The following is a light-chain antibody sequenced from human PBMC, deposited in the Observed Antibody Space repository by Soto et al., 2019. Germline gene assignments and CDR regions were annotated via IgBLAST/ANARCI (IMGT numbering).Light chain of an antibody. J-gene: IGKJ5*01. CDR1: QGIDTY. Sequence: DIQMTQSPSSLSASVVYRVTIACRASQGIDTYLAWFQQKPGKAPKTLIYAASSLHSGVPSRFSGSGFGTDFTLTISSLQPEDFATYYCQHYNGYPQTFGQGTRLEIK. CDR3: QHYNGYPQT. CDR2: AAS. V-gene: IGKV1-16*01.